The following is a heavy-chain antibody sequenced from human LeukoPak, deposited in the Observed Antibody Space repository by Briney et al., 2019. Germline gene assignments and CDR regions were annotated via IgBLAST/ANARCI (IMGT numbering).Heavy chain of an antibody. CDR3: ATSSWYVRYFDY. Sequence: GGSLRLSCAASGFTVSSNYTSWVRQAPGKGLEWVSVIYSGGSTYYADSVKGRFTISRDNSKNTLYLQMNSLRAEDTAVYYCATSSWYVRYFDYWGQGTLVTVSS. J-gene: IGHJ4*02. CDR1: GFTVSSNY. V-gene: IGHV3-66*01. CDR2: IYSGGST. D-gene: IGHD6-13*01.